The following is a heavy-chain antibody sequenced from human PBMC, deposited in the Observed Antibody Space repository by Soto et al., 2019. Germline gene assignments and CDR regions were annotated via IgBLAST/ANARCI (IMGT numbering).Heavy chain of an antibody. CDR3: ARQMVTTFSFDH. J-gene: IGHJ4*02. D-gene: IGHD4-17*01. CDR1: GYSFTSQW. Sequence: GESLKISCKGSGYSFTSQWIAWVRQMPGKGLEWMGIIHPSDSDSRYSQSFQGQVTFSVDKSINTACLQWSSVKASGTAIYYCARQMVTTFSFDHWGQGTLVTVSS. CDR2: IHPSDSDS. V-gene: IGHV5-51*01.